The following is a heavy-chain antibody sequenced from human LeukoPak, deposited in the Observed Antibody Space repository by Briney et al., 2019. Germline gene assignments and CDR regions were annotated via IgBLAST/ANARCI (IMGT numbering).Heavy chain of an antibody. Sequence: GGSLRLSCAASGFTFSDHYMHWVRQAPGKGLEWVGRIKSKADGGTTDYAAPVKGRFTISRDDSQNTMYLQMNSLKSEDTAMYCCTTDGAIAARPYYYYGMDVWGQGTTVTVSS. V-gene: IGHV3-15*01. J-gene: IGHJ6*02. CDR2: IKSKADGGTT. D-gene: IGHD6-6*01. CDR3: TTDGAIAARPYYYYGMDV. CDR1: GFTFSDHY.